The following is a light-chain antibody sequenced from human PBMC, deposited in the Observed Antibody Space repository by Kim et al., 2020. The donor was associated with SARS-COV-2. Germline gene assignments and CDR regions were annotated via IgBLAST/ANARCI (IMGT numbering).Light chain of an antibody. Sequence: PGQRVTIACSESRSNIGSKFGCWYQPPPGTAPKPPILRNNQRPSGVPDRFSGSKSGTSASLAISGLRSEDEADYYCATWDDSHVVFGGGTQLTVL. J-gene: IGLJ2*01. V-gene: IGLV1-47*01. CDR2: RNN. CDR1: RSNIGSKF. CDR3: ATWDDSHVV.